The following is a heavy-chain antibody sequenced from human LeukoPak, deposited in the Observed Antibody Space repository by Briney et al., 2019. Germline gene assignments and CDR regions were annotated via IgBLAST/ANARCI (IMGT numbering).Heavy chain of an antibody. CDR2: ISWNSGSI. CDR1: GFTFDDYA. V-gene: IGHV3-9*01. J-gene: IGHJ4*02. Sequence: GGSLILSCAASGFTFDDYAMHWVRQAPGNGLERVSGISWNSGSIGYADSVKGRFTIFRDNAKNSLYLQMNSLRAEDTALYYCAKDFDGAVAGFDYWGQGTLVTVSS. D-gene: IGHD6-19*01. CDR3: AKDFDGAVAGFDY.